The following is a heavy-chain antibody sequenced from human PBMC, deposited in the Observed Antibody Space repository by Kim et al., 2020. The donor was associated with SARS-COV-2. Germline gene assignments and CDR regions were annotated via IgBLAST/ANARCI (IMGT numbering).Heavy chain of an antibody. CDR1: GFTFSSYA. J-gene: IGHJ6*02. D-gene: IGHD3-10*01. V-gene: IGHV3-64*01. CDR2: ISSNGGST. CDR3: ARGRKDYYGSGSYYSSSCYSYDYGMDV. Sequence: GGSLRLSCAASGFTFSSYAMHWVRQAPGKGLEYVSAISSNGGSTYYANSVKGRFTISRDNSKNTLYLQMGSLRAEDMAVYYCARGRKDYYGSGSYYSSSCYSYDYGMDVWGQGTTVTVSS.